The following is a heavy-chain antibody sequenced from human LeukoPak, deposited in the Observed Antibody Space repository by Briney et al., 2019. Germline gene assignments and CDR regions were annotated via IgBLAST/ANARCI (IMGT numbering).Heavy chain of an antibody. CDR1: GFTFSSYG. Sequence: PGRSLRLSCAASGFTFSSYGMHWVRQAPGKGLEWVAVISYDGSNKYYADSGKGRFTISRDNSKNTLYLQMNSLRAEDTAVYYCAKGRGSSAGSSDYWGQGTLVTVTS. J-gene: IGHJ4*02. CDR2: ISYDGSNK. V-gene: IGHV3-30*18. D-gene: IGHD3-16*01. CDR3: AKGRGSSAGSSDY.